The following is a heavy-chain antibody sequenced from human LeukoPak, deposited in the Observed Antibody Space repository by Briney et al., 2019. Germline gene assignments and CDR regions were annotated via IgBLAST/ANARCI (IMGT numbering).Heavy chain of an antibody. J-gene: IGHJ4*02. V-gene: IGHV4-59*01. Sequence: SETLSLTCTVAGGSISSYFWSWIRQPPGQRLEWIGSIYYSGSTNYNPSLKSRVTISVDTSKNQFSLKLSSVTAADTAVYYCARGGFAYYYDSSGYYYFDYWGQGTLVTVSS. CDR2: IYYSGST. CDR3: ARGGFAYYYDSSGYYYFDY. CDR1: GGSISSYF. D-gene: IGHD3-22*01.